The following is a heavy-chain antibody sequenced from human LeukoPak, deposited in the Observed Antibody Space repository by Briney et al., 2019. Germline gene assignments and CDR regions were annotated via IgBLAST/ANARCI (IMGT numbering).Heavy chain of an antibody. CDR2: SYWNDDK. CDR1: GFSLSTSGGG. J-gene: IGHJ5*02. Sequence: SGPTLLKPTQTLTLTCTFSGFSLSTSGGGVGWIRQPPGKALEWLSLSYWNDDKRYSPSLKSRLTITKDTSKNQVVLTMTNMDPVDTATYYCAHRRGTGTRGNWFDPWGQGTLVTVSS. CDR3: AHRRGTGTRGNWFDP. D-gene: IGHD1-7*01. V-gene: IGHV2-5*01.